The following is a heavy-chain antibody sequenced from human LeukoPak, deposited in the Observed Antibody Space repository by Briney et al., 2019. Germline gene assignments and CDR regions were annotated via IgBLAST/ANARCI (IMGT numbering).Heavy chain of an antibody. D-gene: IGHD5-12*01. V-gene: IGHV1-18*01. CDR2: ISAYNDNT. CDR1: RYSFSSYG. CDR3: ARVRLPIVGTIGWFDL. Sequence: ASVKLSCKASRYSFSSYGITWVRQAPGHGLEWMGWISAYNDNTKYAQKFQDRVITTRDTSTSTAYMELTRLTSDDTAVYYCARVRLPIVGTIGWFDLWGQGTPVTVSS. J-gene: IGHJ5*02.